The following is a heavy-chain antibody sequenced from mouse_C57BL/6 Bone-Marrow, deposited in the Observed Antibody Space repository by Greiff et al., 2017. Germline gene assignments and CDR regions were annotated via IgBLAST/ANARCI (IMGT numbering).Heavy chain of an antibody. D-gene: IGHD1-1*01. V-gene: IGHV5-9*01. CDR1: GFTFSSYT. Sequence: EVMLVESGGGLVKPGGSLKLSCAASGFTFSSYTMSWVRQTPEKRLEWVATISGGGGNTYYPDSVKGRVTISRDNAKNTLYLQMSSLRSQDTAVYYFASFYYYGSGYFDVWGTGTTVTVSS. CDR2: ISGGGGNT. CDR3: ASFYYYGSGYFDV. J-gene: IGHJ1*03.